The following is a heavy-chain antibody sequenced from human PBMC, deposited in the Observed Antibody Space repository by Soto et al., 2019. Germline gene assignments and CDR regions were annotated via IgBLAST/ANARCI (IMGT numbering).Heavy chain of an antibody. V-gene: IGHV1-18*04. D-gene: IGHD3-22*01. CDR3: ARALAYDSRTTWYFDY. J-gene: IGHJ4*02. CDR1: GYTFTSYG. CDR2: ISAYNGNT. Sequence: ASVKVSCKASGYTFTSYGISWVRQAPGQGLEWMGWISAYNGNTNYAQKLQGRVTMTTDTSTSTAYMELRSLRSDDTAVYYCARALAYDSRTTWYFDYWGQGTLVTVSS.